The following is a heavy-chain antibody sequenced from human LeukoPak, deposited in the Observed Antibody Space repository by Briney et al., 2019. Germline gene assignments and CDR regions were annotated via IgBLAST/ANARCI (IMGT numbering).Heavy chain of an antibody. CDR2: ISGSGGRT. CDR1: GFTFSSYA. J-gene: IGHJ4*02. Sequence: GGSLRLSCAASGFTFSSYAMSWVRPAPGKGLEWVSGISGSGGRTYYADSVKGRFTISRDNAKNSLYLQMNSLRAEDTAVYYCARDLSDYGVTRFDYWGRGTLVTVSS. V-gene: IGHV3-23*01. D-gene: IGHD4-17*01. CDR3: ARDLSDYGVTRFDY.